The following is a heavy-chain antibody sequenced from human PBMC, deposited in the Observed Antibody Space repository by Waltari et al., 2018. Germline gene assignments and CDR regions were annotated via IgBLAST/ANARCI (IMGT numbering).Heavy chain of an antibody. V-gene: IGHV4-59*01. CDR1: GGSISSYY. J-gene: IGHJ6*02. CDR2: IYYSGST. CDR3: ARAKSIAADYGMDV. D-gene: IGHD6-6*01. Sequence: QVQLQESGPGLVKPSETLSLTCTVSGGSISSYYWSWIRQPPGKGLEWIGHIYYSGSTNYNPSLKSRVTISVDTSKNQFSLKLSSVTAADTAVYYCARAKSIAADYGMDVWGQGTTVTVSS.